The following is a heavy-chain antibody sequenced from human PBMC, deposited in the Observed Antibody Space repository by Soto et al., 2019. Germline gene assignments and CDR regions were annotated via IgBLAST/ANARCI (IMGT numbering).Heavy chain of an antibody. Sequence: GGSLRLSCAASGFTFSSYAMHWVRQAPGKGLEWVAVISYDGSNKYYADSVKGRFTISRDNSKNTLYLQMNSLRAEDTAVYYCARDSHKQWLVRSGMDVWGQGTTVTVSS. V-gene: IGHV3-30-3*01. CDR2: ISYDGSNK. CDR3: ARDSHKQWLVRSGMDV. J-gene: IGHJ6*02. CDR1: GFTFSSYA. D-gene: IGHD6-19*01.